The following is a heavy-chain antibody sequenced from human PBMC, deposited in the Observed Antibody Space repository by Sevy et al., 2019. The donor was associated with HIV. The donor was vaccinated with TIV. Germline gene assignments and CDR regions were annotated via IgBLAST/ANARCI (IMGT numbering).Heavy chain of an antibody. J-gene: IGHJ4*02. V-gene: IGHV4-34*01. CDR2: INHSGRT. Sequence: SETLSLTCAVSGGSFSGYYWSWIRQPPGKGLEWIGEINHSGRTKYNPSLKSRVTISVDTSKNQFSLKLSSVTAEDTAVYNCARGRVWGLWLLPIFDYWGQGTLVTVSS. CDR3: ARGRVWGLWLLPIFDY. D-gene: IGHD5-18*01. CDR1: GGSFSGYY.